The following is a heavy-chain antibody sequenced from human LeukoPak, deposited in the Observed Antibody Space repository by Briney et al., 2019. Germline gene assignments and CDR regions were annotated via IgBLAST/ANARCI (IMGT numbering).Heavy chain of an antibody. CDR3: ARDFRVGATPNYYYYGMDV. Sequence: GGSLRLSCAASGFTFSSYGMHWVRQAPGKGLEWVSSISSSSSYIYYADSVKGRFTISRDNAKNSLYLQMNSLRAEDTAVYYCARDFRVGATPNYYYYGMDVWGQGTTVTVSS. V-gene: IGHV3-21*01. CDR2: ISSSSSYI. D-gene: IGHD1-26*01. J-gene: IGHJ6*02. CDR1: GFTFSSYG.